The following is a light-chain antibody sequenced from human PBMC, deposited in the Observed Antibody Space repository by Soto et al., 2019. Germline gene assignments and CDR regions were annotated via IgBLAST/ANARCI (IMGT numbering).Light chain of an antibody. CDR3: QSYDSSLSGSNGV. Sequence: QAVVTQPPSVSGAPGQRVTISCTGSSSNIGAGYDVHWYQQLPGTAPKLLIYANTNRPSGVPDRFSGSKSGTSASLAITGLQAEDEADYYCQSYDSSLSGSNGVFGGGTQLTVL. V-gene: IGLV1-40*01. CDR1: SSNIGAGYD. J-gene: IGLJ3*02. CDR2: ANT.